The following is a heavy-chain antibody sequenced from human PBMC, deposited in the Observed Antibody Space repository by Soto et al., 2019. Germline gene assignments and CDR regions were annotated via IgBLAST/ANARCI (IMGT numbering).Heavy chain of an antibody. J-gene: IGHJ4*02. CDR1: GFTFSSYW. D-gene: IGHD2-15*01. CDR3: ARVDRSGGSWKGKDY. V-gene: IGHV3-7*01. CDR2: IKQDGSEK. Sequence: GGSLRLSCAASGFTFSSYWMSWVRQAPGKGLEWVANIKQDGSEKYYVDSVKGRFTISRDNAKNSLYLQMNSLRAEDTVVYYCARVDRSGGSWKGKDYWGQGTLVTVSS.